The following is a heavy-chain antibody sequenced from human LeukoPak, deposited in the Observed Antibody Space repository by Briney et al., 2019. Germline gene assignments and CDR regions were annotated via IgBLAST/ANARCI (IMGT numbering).Heavy chain of an antibody. V-gene: IGHV1-46*01. D-gene: IGHD1-26*01. CDR2: INPSGGST. Sequence: ASVKVSCKASGYTFTNYYIHWVRQAPGQGLECMGIINPSGGSTSYAQKFQGRVTMTRDMSTSTVYMELRSLRSDDTAVYYCARDIKRSRARWENLGFDPWGQGTLVTVSS. CDR3: ARDIKRSRARWENLGFDP. CDR1: GYTFTNYY. J-gene: IGHJ5*02.